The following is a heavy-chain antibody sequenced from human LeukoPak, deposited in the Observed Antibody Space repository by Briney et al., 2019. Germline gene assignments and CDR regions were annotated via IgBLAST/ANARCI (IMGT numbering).Heavy chain of an antibody. CDR1: GGSISSYY. CDR3: ARGGVAVAVAFFDY. J-gene: IGHJ4*02. V-gene: IGHV4-59*01. D-gene: IGHD6-19*01. Sequence: SETLSLTCTVSGGSISSYYWSWTRQPPGKGLEWIGYIYYSGSTNYNPSLESRVTISVDTSKNQFSLKLSSVTAADTAVYYCARGGVAVAVAFFDYWGQGTLVTVSS. CDR2: IYYSGST.